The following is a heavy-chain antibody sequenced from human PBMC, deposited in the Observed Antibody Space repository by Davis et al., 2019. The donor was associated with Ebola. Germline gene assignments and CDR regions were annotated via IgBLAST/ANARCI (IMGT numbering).Heavy chain of an antibody. Sequence: AASVKVSCKASGGTFSSYAISWVRQAPGQGLERMGGIIPIFGTANYAQKFQGRVTITADESTSTAYMELSSLRSEDTAVYYCARDLHCTGGVCFSFDYWGQGTLVTVSS. CDR3: ARDLHCTGGVCFSFDY. D-gene: IGHD2-8*02. V-gene: IGHV1-69*13. CDR2: IIPIFGTA. J-gene: IGHJ4*02. CDR1: GGTFSSYA.